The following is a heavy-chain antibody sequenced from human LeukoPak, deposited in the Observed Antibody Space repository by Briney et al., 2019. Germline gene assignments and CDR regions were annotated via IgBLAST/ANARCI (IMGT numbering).Heavy chain of an antibody. D-gene: IGHD6-19*01. V-gene: IGHV3-43D*03. CDR1: GFTFDDYA. CDR2: ISWDGGST. CDR3: AKDEYSSGWYFDY. Sequence: GGSLRLSCTASGFTFDDYAMHWVRQAPGKGLEWVSLISWDGGSTYYADSVKGRFTISRDNSKNSLYLQMNSLRAEDTALYYCAKDEYSSGWYFDYWGQGTLVTVSS. J-gene: IGHJ4*02.